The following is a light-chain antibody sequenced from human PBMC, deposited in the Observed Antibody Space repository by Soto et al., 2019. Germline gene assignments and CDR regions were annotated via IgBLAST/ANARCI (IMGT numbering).Light chain of an antibody. CDR3: QQYRRLIT. V-gene: IGKV4-1*01. Sequence: DIVMTQSPDSLAVSLGERATINCKSTHTVLYSSNNKNYLAWYQLKPGLAPRLLIYDASSRATGIPDRFSGSGSGTDFTLTINRLEPEDSAVYYCQQYRRLITFGQGTRLEIK. CDR2: DAS. J-gene: IGKJ5*01. CDR1: HTVLYSSNNKNY.